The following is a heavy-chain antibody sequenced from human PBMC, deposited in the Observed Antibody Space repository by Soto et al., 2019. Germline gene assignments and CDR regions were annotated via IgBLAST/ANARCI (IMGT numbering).Heavy chain of an antibody. V-gene: IGHV3-48*02. CDR1: GFTFSTYT. CDR2: ISTSSSTI. J-gene: IGHJ3*02. D-gene: IGHD6-13*01. Sequence: EVQLVESGGGLVQPGGSLRLSCAASGFTFSTYTMNWVRQAPGKGLEWVSYISTSSSTIYYADSAKGRFTISRDNAKNPLCLQMNSLRDEDTAVYYCARVGGSSSFDAFDIWGQGTMVTVSS. CDR3: ARVGGSSSFDAFDI.